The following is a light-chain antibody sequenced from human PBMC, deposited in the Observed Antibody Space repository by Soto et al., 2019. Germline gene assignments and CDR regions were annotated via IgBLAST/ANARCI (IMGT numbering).Light chain of an antibody. V-gene: IGKV1-27*01. J-gene: IGKJ1*01. CDR3: RKYNAASWT. Sequence: DIRMTQSPSSLSASVGDRVTITCRASQDISNYLVWYQQRPGKVPKLLIYAASPLQSGVPSRFSGIGSGTDFDLSISGLQPEDLATGFCRKYNAASWTVGQLTKVDIK. CDR2: AAS. CDR1: QDISNY.